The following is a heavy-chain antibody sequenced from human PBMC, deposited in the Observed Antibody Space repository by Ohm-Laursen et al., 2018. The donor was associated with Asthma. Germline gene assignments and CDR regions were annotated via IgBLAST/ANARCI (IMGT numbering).Heavy chain of an antibody. J-gene: IGHJ4*02. Sequence: SLRLSCSAPGFTFSSYAMHWVRQAPGKGLEWVAVISYDGSNKYYADSVNGRFTVSRDDSKNTLYLQMNSLRPDDTAVYYCARDVMEWYLPAFDFWGQGTLVTVSS. V-gene: IGHV3-30-3*01. CDR1: GFTFSSYA. D-gene: IGHD3-3*01. CDR3: ARDVMEWYLPAFDF. CDR2: ISYDGSNK.